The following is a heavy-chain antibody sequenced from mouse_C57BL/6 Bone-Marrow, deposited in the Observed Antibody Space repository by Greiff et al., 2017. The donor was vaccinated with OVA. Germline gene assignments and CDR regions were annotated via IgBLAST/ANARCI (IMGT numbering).Heavy chain of an antibody. Sequence: VQLQQSGAELVKPGASVKLSCKASGYTFTSYWMHWVKQRPGQGLEWIGMIHPNSGSTNYNEKFKSKATLTVDKSSSTAYMQLSSLTSEDSAFYYCAFHGSSGGYWGKGTTLTVAS. CDR3: AFHGSSGGY. CDR2: IHPNSGST. D-gene: IGHD1-1*01. J-gene: IGHJ2*01. CDR1: GYTFTSYW. V-gene: IGHV1-64*01.